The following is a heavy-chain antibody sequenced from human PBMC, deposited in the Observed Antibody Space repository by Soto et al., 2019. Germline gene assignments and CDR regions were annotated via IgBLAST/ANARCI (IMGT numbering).Heavy chain of an antibody. V-gene: IGHV1-69*08. CDR1: GGTFSSYT. CDR3: ARDAVGYCSGGSCLAMDV. CDR2: IIPILGIA. D-gene: IGHD2-15*01. Sequence: QVQLVQSGAEVKKPGSSVKVSCKASGGTFSSYTISWVRQAPGRGLEWMGRIIPILGIANYAQKFQGRVTINADKYTTTAFMELSSLRSEDTAVYYCARDAVGYCSGGSCLAMDVWGQGTTVTVSS. J-gene: IGHJ6*02.